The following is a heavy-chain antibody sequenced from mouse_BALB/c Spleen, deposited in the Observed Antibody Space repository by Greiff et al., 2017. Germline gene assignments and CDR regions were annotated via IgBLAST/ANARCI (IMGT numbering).Heavy chain of an antibody. J-gene: IGHJ3*01. V-gene: IGHV1-69*02. CDR1: GYTFTSYW. Sequence: VQLQQSGAELVRPGASVKLSCKASGYTFTSYWINWVKQRPGQGLEWIGNIYPSDSYTNYNQKFKDKATLTVDKSSSTAYMQLSSPTSEDSAVYYCTRSDDGYLFAYWGQGTLVTVSA. CDR2: IYPSDSYT. D-gene: IGHD2-3*01. CDR3: TRSDDGYLFAY.